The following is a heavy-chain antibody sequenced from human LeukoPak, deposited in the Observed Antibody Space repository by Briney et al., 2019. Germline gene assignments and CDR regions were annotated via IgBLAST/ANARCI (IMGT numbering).Heavy chain of an antibody. V-gene: IGHV3-30*04. CDR3: AKDNGYSYGYYYYYYMDV. J-gene: IGHJ6*03. D-gene: IGHD5-18*01. CDR1: GFTFISYA. Sequence: GGSLRLSCAASGFTFISYAIHWVRQAPGKGLEWVAVTSYDGSNKYYADSVKGRFTISRDNSKNTLYLQMNSLRAEDTAVYYCAKDNGYSYGYYYYYYMDVWGKGTTVTVSS. CDR2: TSYDGSNK.